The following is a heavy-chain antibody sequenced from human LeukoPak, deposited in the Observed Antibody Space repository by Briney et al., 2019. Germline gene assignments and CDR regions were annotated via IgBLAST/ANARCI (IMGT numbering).Heavy chain of an antibody. J-gene: IGHJ4*02. CDR1: GFTFTTFN. Sequence: PGGSLRLSCAASGFTFTTFNMNWVRQSPGKGLEWVSCISSSSDYIYYADSVKGRFTISRDNSRNSLYLQMNSLRAEDTAVYYCAGRDYGGYFFDSWGQGTLVTVSS. D-gene: IGHD4-17*01. CDR3: AGRDYGGYFFDS. V-gene: IGHV3-21*01. CDR2: ISSSSDYI.